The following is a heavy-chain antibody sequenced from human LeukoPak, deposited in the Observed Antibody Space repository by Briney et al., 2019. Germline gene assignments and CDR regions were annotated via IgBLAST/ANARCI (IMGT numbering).Heavy chain of an antibody. CDR2: IWYDGSNK. Sequence: GGSLRLSCAASGFTFSSYGMHWVRQAPGKGLEWVAVIWYDGSNKYYADSVKGRFTISRDNSKNTLYLQMNSLRAEDTAVYYCARGGYSGYDWDDYWGQGTPVTVSS. V-gene: IGHV3-33*01. CDR3: ARGGYSGYDWDDY. J-gene: IGHJ4*02. CDR1: GFTFSSYG. D-gene: IGHD5-12*01.